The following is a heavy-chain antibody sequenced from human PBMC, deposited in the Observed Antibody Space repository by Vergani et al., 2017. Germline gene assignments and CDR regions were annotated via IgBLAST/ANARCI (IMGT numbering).Heavy chain of an antibody. CDR1: GFTFSTYA. CDR3: VKNAGSYENFFDS. J-gene: IGHJ4*02. CDR2: LTGGGGST. Sequence: EVQLLESGGSLKQPGGSVRLSCAASGFTFSTYAMHWVRQAPGKGLEWVSALTGGGGSTYYADSFKGRFIISRDNSRDTLYLQMNSLRLEDTATYYCVKNAGSYENFFDSWGQETLVTVSS. V-gene: IGHV3-23*01. D-gene: IGHD1-26*01.